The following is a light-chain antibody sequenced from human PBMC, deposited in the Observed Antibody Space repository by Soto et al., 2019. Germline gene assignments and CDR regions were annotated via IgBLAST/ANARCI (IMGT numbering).Light chain of an antibody. CDR3: QQSYSSPRFT. Sequence: DIQMTQSPSSLSASVGDRVTITCRASQSISSYLNWYQHKPGKAPELLIYATSTLHIGVPSRFSGSGSGTDFSLTISSLQPEDFATYYCQQSYSSPRFTFGPGTKVDIK. CDR1: QSISSY. V-gene: IGKV1-39*01. CDR2: ATS. J-gene: IGKJ3*01.